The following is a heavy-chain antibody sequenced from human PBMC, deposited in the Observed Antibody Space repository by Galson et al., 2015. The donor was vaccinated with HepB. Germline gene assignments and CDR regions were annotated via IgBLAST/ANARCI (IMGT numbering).Heavy chain of an antibody. D-gene: IGHD4-17*01. J-gene: IGHJ4*02. CDR3: ARDAAGGDYDDEDFSPYFDS. CDR2: IVPMFGTT. V-gene: IGHV1-69*13. CDR1: GGTFPNSQ. Sequence: SVKVSCKVSGGTFPNSQINWARQAPGQGLEWMGVIVPMFGTTNYAQKFLGRVTITADGSSTTVHMELNSPKFEDTAVYLCARDAAGGDYDDEDFSPYFDSWGQGTLVTVSS.